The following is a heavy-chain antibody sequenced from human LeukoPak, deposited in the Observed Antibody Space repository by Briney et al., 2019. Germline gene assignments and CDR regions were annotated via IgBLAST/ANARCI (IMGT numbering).Heavy chain of an antibody. CDR2: INHNGNVK. V-gene: IGHV3-7*03. CDR3: ARGDGLDV. J-gene: IGHJ6*02. D-gene: IGHD3-16*01. CDR1: GFTFSSYW. Sequence: GGSLRLSCAASGFTFSSYWMNWARQAPGKGLEWVASINHNGNVKYYVDSVKGRFTISRDNAKNSLYLQMSNLRAEDTAVYFCARGDGLDVWGQGATVTVSS.